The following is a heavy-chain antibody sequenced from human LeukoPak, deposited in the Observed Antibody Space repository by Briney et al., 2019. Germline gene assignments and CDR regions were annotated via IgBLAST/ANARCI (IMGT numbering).Heavy chain of an antibody. J-gene: IGHJ4*02. V-gene: IGHV3-9*01. CDR3: AKDKAGFDY. Sequence: GGSLRLSCAASGFTFDDYAMHWVRQAPGKGLEWVSGISWNSGSIGYADSVKGRFTISKDNAKNSLYLQMNSLRAEDTALYYCAKDKAGFDYWGRGTVVTVSS. D-gene: IGHD6-25*01. CDR1: GFTFDDYA. CDR2: ISWNSGSI.